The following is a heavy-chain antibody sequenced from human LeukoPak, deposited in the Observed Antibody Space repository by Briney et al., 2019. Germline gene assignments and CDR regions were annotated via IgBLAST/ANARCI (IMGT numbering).Heavy chain of an antibody. CDR1: GYTFTSYD. D-gene: IGHD6-6*01. V-gene: IGHV1-8*03. CDR3: ARGGSSSTLDY. J-gene: IGHJ4*02. CDR2: MNPNSGNT. Sequence: ASVKVSCKASGYTFTSYDINWVRQATGQGLEWMGWMNPNSGNTGYAQKFQGRATITRNTSISTAYMEPSSLRSEDTAVYYCARGGSSSTLDYWGQGTLVTVSS.